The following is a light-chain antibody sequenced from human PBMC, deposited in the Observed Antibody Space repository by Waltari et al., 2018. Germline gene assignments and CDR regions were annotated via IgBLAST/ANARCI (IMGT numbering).Light chain of an antibody. V-gene: IGKV3-15*01. Sequence: IVMTQSPVTLSVSPGEGATLSCRASQSIRSSLAWYQQRPGQAPRLLIYGASTMATGSAARFRGSGYGTEFSLTISSLQSEDFGIYYCQHYVGWPPAYTFGQGTKLEIK. J-gene: IGKJ2*01. CDR1: QSIRSS. CDR3: QHYVGWPPAYT. CDR2: GAS.